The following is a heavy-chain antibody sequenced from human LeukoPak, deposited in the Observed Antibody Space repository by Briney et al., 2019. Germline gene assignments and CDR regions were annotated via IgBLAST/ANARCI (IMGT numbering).Heavy chain of an antibody. CDR2: ISYDGSNK. J-gene: IGHJ4*02. D-gene: IGHD2-2*01. V-gene: IGHV3-30*18. CDR1: GXXXXSYG. CDR3: AKGSYQLRGDY. Sequence: SGXXXXSYGMHWVRQAPGKGLEWVAVISYDGSNKYYADSVKGRFTISRDNSKNTLYLQMNSLRAEDTAVYYCAKGSYQLRGDYWGQGTLVTVSS.